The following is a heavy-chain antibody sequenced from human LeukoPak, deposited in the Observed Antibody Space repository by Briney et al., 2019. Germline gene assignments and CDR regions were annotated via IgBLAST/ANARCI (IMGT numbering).Heavy chain of an antibody. J-gene: IGHJ3*01. CDR3: ARDAWSRNGIYDPFGV. CDR2: IGGSDER. V-gene: IGHV3-23*01. CDR1: GFTFSSYA. D-gene: IGHD2/OR15-2a*01. Sequence: GGSLRLSCAASGFTFSSYAMSWVRQAPGKGLEWVSTIGGSDERYFADSVKGRFTISRDDSKNTMSLQMNSLRPGDTAVYYCARDAWSRNGIYDPFGVWGQGTMVTVSS.